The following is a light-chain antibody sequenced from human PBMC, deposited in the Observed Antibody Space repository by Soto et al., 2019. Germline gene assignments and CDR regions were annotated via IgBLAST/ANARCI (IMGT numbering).Light chain of an antibody. CDR2: GAS. CDR1: QSLSSTS. V-gene: IGKV3-20*01. CDR3: QQDASTPWT. Sequence: EMVLTQSPGTLSLSPGERAALSCRASQSLSSTSLAWYQQKPGHGPRLLIYGASRRATGIPDRFSASESGTDCTLTISSREPEDIAVYFCQQDASTPWTFGKGPGWKAN. J-gene: IGKJ1*01.